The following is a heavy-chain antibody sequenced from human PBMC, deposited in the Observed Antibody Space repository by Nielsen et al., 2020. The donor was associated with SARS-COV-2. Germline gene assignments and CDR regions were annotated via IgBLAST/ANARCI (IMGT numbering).Heavy chain of an antibody. CDR3: ARRYRSYGLIYYFDY. D-gene: IGHD5-18*01. V-gene: IGHV4-59*08. Sequence: SETLSLTCTVPGGSISSYYWSWIRQPPGKGLEWIGYIYYSGSTNYNPSLKSRVTISVDTSKNQFSLKLSSVTAADTAVYYCARRYRSYGLIYYFDYWGQGTLVTVSS. J-gene: IGHJ4*02. CDR2: IYYSGST. CDR1: GGSISSYY.